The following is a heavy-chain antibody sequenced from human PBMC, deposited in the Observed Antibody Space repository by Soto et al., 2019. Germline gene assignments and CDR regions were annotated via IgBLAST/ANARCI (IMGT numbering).Heavy chain of an antibody. J-gene: IGHJ5*02. V-gene: IGHV4-34*01. D-gene: IGHD2-2*01. CDR3: ARAPVIVVVPAAKSRWFDP. CDR2: INHSGST. CDR1: GGSCSGYY. Sequence: PLETLSLTCAVYGGSCSGYYWSWIRQPPGKGLEWIGEINHSGSTNYDPSLKSRVTISVDTSKNQFSLKLSSVTAADTAVYYCARAPVIVVVPAAKSRWFDPWGQGTLVTVSS.